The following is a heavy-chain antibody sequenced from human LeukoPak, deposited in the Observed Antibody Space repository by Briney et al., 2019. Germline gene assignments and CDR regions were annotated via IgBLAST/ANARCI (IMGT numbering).Heavy chain of an antibody. Sequence: ASVKVSCKASGYTFIAYYMHWVRQAPGDGLEWMGWNNPNSGGTNYAQKFQGRVTMTRDTSISTVYMELSRLRSDDTAVYYCARDSCSSTSCLSIDDYWGQGTLVTVSS. CDR3: ARDSCSSTSCLSIDDY. J-gene: IGHJ4*02. V-gene: IGHV1-2*02. CDR1: GYTFIAYY. D-gene: IGHD2-2*01. CDR2: NNPNSGGT.